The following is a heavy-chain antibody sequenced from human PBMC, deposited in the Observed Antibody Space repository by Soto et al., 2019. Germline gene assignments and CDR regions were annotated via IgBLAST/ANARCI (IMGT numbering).Heavy chain of an antibody. Sequence: QVQLQESGPGLVKPSQTLSLTCTVSGGSVRSGGCFWSWIRQPPGKGLEWIGYIDYTGSTTCNPALESRVSISVDTSKNQFSLKLNSVTAANTAVYYCASVLLCDSRKDFDYWGQGALDTVSS. CDR2: IDYTGST. J-gene: IGHJ4*02. CDR3: ASVLLCDSRKDFDY. D-gene: IGHD6-13*01. CDR1: GGSVRSGGCF. V-gene: IGHV4-31*03.